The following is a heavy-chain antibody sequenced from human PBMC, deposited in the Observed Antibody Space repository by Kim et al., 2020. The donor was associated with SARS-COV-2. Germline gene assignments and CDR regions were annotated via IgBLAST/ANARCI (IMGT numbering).Heavy chain of an antibody. J-gene: IGHJ5*02. CDR3: ATEYYDFWSGNNWFDP. V-gene: IGHV4-4*07. D-gene: IGHD3-3*01. CDR1: GGSISSYY. CDR2: IYASGST. Sequence: SETLSLTCTVSGGSISSYYWSWIRQPAGKGLEWIGRIYASGSTNYNPSLKSRVTMSVDTSKNQFSLKLSSVTAADTAVYYCATEYYDFWSGNNWFDPWGQGTLVTVSS.